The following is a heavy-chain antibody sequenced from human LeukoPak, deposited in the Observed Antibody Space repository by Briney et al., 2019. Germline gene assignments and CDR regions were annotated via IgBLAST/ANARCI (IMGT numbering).Heavy chain of an antibody. J-gene: IGHJ5*02. Sequence: GGSLRLSCAASGSTFSSYSMNWVRQAPGKGLEWVSSISSSSSYIYYADSVKGRFTISRDNAKNSLYLQMNSLRAEDTAVYYCAISPSMVRGVAGPWGQGTLVTVSS. CDR1: GSTFSSYS. V-gene: IGHV3-21*04. CDR2: ISSSSSYI. CDR3: AISPSMVRGVAGP. D-gene: IGHD3-10*01.